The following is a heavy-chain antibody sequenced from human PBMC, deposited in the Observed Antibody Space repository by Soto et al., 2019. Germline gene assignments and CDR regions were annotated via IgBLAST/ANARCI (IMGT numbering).Heavy chain of an antibody. J-gene: IGHJ4*02. D-gene: IGHD3-3*01. CDR1: GGSISSSSYY. CDR2: IYYSGST. V-gene: IGHV4-39*01. CDR3: AMQRITIFGFAGPVGY. Sequence: SETLSLTCTVSGGSISSSSYYWGWIRQPPGKGLEWIGSIYYSGSTYYNPSLKCRVTISVDTSKNQFSLKLSSVTAADTAVYYCAMQRITIFGFAGPVGYWGQGTLVTVSS.